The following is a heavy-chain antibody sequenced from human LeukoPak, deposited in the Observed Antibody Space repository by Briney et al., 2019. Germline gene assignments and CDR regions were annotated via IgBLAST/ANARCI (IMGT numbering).Heavy chain of an antibody. D-gene: IGHD3-10*01. Sequence: PSETLSLTCTVSGGSISRYYWSWIRRPPGKGLEWIGYIDDSGNTNYSPSLKSQVTISVDKSKNQFSLKLSFVTAADTALYYCARGDGSGSGRWFDPWGQGTLITVSS. CDR1: GGSISRYY. CDR2: IDDSGNT. J-gene: IGHJ5*02. CDR3: ARGDGSGSGRWFDP. V-gene: IGHV4-59*12.